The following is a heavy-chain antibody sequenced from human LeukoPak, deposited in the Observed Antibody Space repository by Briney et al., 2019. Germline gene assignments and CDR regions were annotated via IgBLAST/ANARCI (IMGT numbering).Heavy chain of an antibody. V-gene: IGHV3-7*01. CDR1: GFTFSAYW. Sequence: GGSLRLSCAASGFTFSAYWMTWVRQAPGKGLEWVANINEGGNVKFYVDSVKGRFTISRDNTKISPHLQMYSLRAEDTAVYYCARVGKNGWDFDHWGQGTLVTVSS. D-gene: IGHD6-19*01. CDR2: INEGGNVK. J-gene: IGHJ4*02. CDR3: ARVGKNGWDFDH.